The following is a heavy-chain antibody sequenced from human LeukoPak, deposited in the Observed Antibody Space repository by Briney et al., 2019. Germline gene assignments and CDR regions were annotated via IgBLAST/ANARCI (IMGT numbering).Heavy chain of an antibody. Sequence: PRGSLCLSSAASGVTLNTYGMHCVRQAPGKGLEWVAFIRYAGSKKYYADSVKGRFTISRDNSKNTLYLQMNSLRAEDTAVYYCARAPGDYDFWSGYLFENYYYYMDVWGKGTTVTVSS. CDR2: IRYAGSKK. V-gene: IGHV3-30*02. CDR3: ARAPGDYDFWSGYLFENYYYYMDV. J-gene: IGHJ6*03. D-gene: IGHD3-3*01. CDR1: GVTLNTYG.